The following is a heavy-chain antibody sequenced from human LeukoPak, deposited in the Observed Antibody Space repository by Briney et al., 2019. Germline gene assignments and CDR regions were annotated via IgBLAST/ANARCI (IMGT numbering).Heavy chain of an antibody. D-gene: IGHD3-22*01. V-gene: IGHV3-7*01. CDR3: ARDQYYDSYGYNDAFDI. J-gene: IGHJ3*02. CDR2: IKQDGREK. CDR1: ELTFTNYW. Sequence: QTGGSLELSCAASELTFTNYWMNWVRQVPGKGLEWVANIKQDGREKYYVDSVKGRFTISRDNAKNSLYLQMNSLRAEDTAVYYCARDQYYDSYGYNDAFDIWGQGTMVTVSS.